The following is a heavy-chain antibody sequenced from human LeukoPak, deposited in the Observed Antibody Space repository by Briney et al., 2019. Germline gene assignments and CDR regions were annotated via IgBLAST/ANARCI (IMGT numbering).Heavy chain of an antibody. Sequence: PGGSLRLSCAASGFTVSTNDMSWVRQAPGKALDWVSAICSGDTTYDADSVKGRFTISRDNSKNTLYLQMNSLRPEDTALYYCARHRIPEDDGFSAPLSSVFPAPLSNWGQGTLVTVS. CDR2: ICSGDTT. CDR3: ARHRIPEDDGFSAPLSSVFPAPLSN. D-gene: IGHD1-14*01. J-gene: IGHJ4*02. V-gene: IGHV3-53*01. CDR1: GFTVSTND.